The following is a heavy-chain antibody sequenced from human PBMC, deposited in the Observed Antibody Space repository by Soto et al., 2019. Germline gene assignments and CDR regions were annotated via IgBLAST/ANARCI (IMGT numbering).Heavy chain of an antibody. CDR3: ARAAVRGVTTFDY. CDR2: ISAYNGNT. J-gene: IGHJ4*02. Sequence: APVKVSCKASGYTFTSYGISWVRQAPGQGLEWMGWISAYNGNTNYAQKLQGRVTMTTDTSTSTAYVELRSLRSDDTAVYYCARAAVRGVTTFDYWGQGTLVTVSS. D-gene: IGHD3-10*01. V-gene: IGHV1-18*01. CDR1: GYTFTSYG.